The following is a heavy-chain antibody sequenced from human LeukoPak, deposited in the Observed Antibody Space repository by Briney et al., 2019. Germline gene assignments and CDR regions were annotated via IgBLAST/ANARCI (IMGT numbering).Heavy chain of an antibody. Sequence: PSETLSLTCTVSGGSISSYYWSWIRQTPGKGLEWIGEINHSGSTSYNPSLKSRVTVSVLTSKNQFSLKLSSVSAADTAVYYCARQREGYFDLWGRGTLVTVSS. CDR2: INHSGST. J-gene: IGHJ2*01. CDR3: ARQREGYFDL. V-gene: IGHV4-34*01. CDR1: GGSISSYY.